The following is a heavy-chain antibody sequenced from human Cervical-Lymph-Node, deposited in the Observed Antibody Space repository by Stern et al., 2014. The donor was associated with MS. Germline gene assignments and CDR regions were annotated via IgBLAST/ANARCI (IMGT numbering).Heavy chain of an antibody. Sequence: QVQLVQSGGGVVQPGRSLRLSCAASGFTFSDYGMHWVRQAPGKGLEWMALILYDRTNKSYADSVNVRLTSSRYNSKDTLYLHINSLKSEDTADYYCTKRESDFWSRGFDPWGQGTLVTVSS. CDR3: TKRESDFWSRGFDP. V-gene: IGHV3-30*18. J-gene: IGHJ5*02. CDR1: GFTFSDYG. CDR2: ILYDRTNK. D-gene: IGHD3-3*01.